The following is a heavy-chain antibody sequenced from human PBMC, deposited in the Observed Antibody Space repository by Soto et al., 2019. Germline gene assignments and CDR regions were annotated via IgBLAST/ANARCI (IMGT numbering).Heavy chain of an antibody. D-gene: IGHD2-2*01. V-gene: IGHV3-23*01. CDR3: AKDLGGGSSPYYGMDV. J-gene: IGHJ6*02. Sequence: GGSLRLSCAASGFTFSSYAMSWVRQAPGKGLEWVSAISGSGGSTYYADSVKGRFTISRDNSKNTLYLQMNSLRAEDTAVYYCAKDLGGGSSPYYGMDVWGQGTTVTVSS. CDR2: ISGSGGST. CDR1: GFTFSSYA.